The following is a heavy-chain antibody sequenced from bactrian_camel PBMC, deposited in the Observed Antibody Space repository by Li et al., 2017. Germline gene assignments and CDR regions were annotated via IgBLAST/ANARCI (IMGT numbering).Heavy chain of an antibody. CDR3: AARDIGSRCRAVEADFTY. J-gene: IGHJ6*01. CDR1: GYTYNRDC. Sequence: VQLVESGGESVQAGGSLRLSCAASGYTYNRDCMAWFRQAPGKEREGVARIYTGSGNTYYAESVKGRFTLSRDGAKKALYLQMNNLNADDTGMYYCAARDIGSRCRAVEADFTYWGQGTQVTVS. V-gene: IGHV3S1*01. D-gene: IGHD6*01. CDR2: IYTGSGNT.